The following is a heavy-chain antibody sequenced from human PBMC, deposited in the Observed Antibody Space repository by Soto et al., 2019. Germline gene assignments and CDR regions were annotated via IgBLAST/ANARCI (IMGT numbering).Heavy chain of an antibody. D-gene: IGHD3-10*01. CDR1: GFRFEDYA. J-gene: IGHJ6*02. CDR3: AKDHYGSAIYGMDV. V-gene: IGHV3-9*01. Sequence: EVQLVESGGGLVQPGRSLRLSCAASGFRFEDYAMHWVRQAPGKGLEWVSGIAWNSDIIGYVDSVKGRFTISRDNGKNSLYLEMNSLRPEDTALYYCAKDHYGSAIYGMDVWGHGTTVTVSS. CDR2: IAWNSDII.